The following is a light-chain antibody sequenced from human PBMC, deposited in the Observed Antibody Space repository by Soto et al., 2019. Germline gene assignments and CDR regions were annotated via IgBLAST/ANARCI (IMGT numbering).Light chain of an antibody. CDR1: SSDVGGYNY. V-gene: IGLV2-14*03. CDR3: SSYTSSSTYV. CDR2: DVS. J-gene: IGLJ1*01. Sequence: QSALTQPASVSGSPGQSITISCTGTSSDVGGYNYVSWYQHYPGKAPKLMIYDVSNRPSGVSNRFSGSKSGNTASLTISGLQAEDEADYYCSSYTSSSTYVFGTGTQLTVL.